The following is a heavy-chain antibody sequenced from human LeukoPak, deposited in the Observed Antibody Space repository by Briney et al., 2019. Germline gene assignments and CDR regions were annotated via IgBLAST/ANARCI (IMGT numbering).Heavy chain of an antibody. CDR3: ARRKTRGGPIDS. Sequence: PSETLSLTCTVSGDSIHSFYWSWVRQPPGKGLEWVGYIYYSGSNNYNPSLKSRITISVDTSKNQFSLRLSSLTAADTAIYYCARRKTRGGPIDSWGQGTLVTVSS. CDR2: IYYSGSN. CDR1: GDSIHSFY. D-gene: IGHD3-16*01. J-gene: IGHJ5*01. V-gene: IGHV4-59*08.